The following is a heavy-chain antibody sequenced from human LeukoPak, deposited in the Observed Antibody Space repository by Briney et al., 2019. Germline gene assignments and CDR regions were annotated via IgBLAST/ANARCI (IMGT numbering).Heavy chain of an antibody. CDR3: ATKKYSGSFYAL. CDR1: GYSSTDYY. D-gene: IGHD1-26*01. Sequence: ASVNVPYKASGYSSTDYYIYWVRQAPGQGLEWMGWIKPNSGDTNYVQKFEGRVTMTRDTSISTAYMELSSLRSDDTAVYYCATKKYSGSFYALWGQRTLITVSS. J-gene: IGHJ4*02. CDR2: IKPNSGDT. V-gene: IGHV1-2*02.